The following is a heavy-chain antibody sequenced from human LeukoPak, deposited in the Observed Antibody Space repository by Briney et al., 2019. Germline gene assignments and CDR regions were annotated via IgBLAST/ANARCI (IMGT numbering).Heavy chain of an antibody. V-gene: IGHV3-23*01. D-gene: IGHD3-22*01. J-gene: IGHJ1*01. CDR2: ITGSGGST. CDR1: GFTSSSYS. CDR3: AKLGSGYYQGYFQH. Sequence: GGSLRLSCAASGFTSSSYSMSWVSQAPGKGLEWVSAITGSGGSTYYADSVKGRFTLSRDNSKNTLYLQMNRLRAEDTAVYYCAKLGSGYYQGYFQHWGQGTLVTVSS.